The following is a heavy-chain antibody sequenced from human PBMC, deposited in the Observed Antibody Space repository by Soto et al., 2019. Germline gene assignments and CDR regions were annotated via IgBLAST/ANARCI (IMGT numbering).Heavy chain of an antibody. CDR1: GYTFTGYY. CDR2: INPNSGGT. D-gene: IGHD3-16*01. CDR3: ARRGRAVFDLHYYYYMDV. J-gene: IGHJ6*03. V-gene: IGHV1-2*04. Sequence: QVQLVQSGAEVKKPGASVKVSCKASGYTFTGYYMHWVRQAPGQGLEWMGWINPNSGGTNYAQKLQGWVTMTRDTSISTAYMELSRLRSDDTAVYYCARRGRAVFDLHYYYYMDVWGKGTTVTVSS.